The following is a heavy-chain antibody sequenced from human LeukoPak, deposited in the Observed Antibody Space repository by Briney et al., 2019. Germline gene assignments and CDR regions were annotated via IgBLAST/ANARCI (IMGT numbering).Heavy chain of an antibody. V-gene: IGHV3-30-3*01. J-gene: IGHJ4*02. Sequence: GGSLRLSCAASGFTFSSYAVHWVRQAPGKGLEWVAVISYDGSNKYYADSVKGRFTISRDNSKNTLYLQMNSLRAEDTAVYYCARVVAYYFDYWGQGTLVTVSS. CDR1: GFTFSSYA. CDR3: ARVVAYYFDY. D-gene: IGHD5-12*01. CDR2: ISYDGSNK.